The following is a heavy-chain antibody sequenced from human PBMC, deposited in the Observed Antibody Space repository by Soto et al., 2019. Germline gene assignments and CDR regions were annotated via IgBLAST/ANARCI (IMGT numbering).Heavy chain of an antibody. CDR3: ARGTGDYYFDY. J-gene: IGHJ4*02. CDR2: ISSSSSTI. V-gene: IGHV3-48*01. D-gene: IGHD4-17*01. Sequence: GGSLRLSCAASGFTFSSYSMNWVRQAPGKGLEWVSYISSSSSTIYYADSVKGRFTISRDNAKNSLYLQMNSLRAEDTAVYYCARGTGDYYFDYWGQGTLVTVSS. CDR1: GFTFSSYS.